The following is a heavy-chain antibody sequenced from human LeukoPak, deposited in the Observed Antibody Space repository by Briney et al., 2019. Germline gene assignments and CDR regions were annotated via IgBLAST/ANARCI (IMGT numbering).Heavy chain of an antibody. V-gene: IGHV1-46*01. J-gene: IGHJ4*02. D-gene: IGHD5-18*01. CDR3: AREVDTFDY. CDR1: GYTFTIYD. Sequence: GAAVTVSFKASGYTFTIYDIHGVRQAPGQGQGWMGMINPSGGSTSYAQKFQGSVTMTSDTSTSTVYMELSSLRSEDTAVYYCAREVDTFDYWGQGTLVTVSS. CDR2: INPSGGST.